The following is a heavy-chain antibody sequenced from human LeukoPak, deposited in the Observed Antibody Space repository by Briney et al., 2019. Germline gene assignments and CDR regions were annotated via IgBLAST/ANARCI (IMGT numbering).Heavy chain of an antibody. Sequence: PSETLSLTCAVYGGSFSGYYWSWIRQPAGKGLEWIGRIYTSGSTNYNPSLKSRVTMSVDTSKNQFSLKLSSVTAADTAVYYCARDQRDSSGYYPSYWGQGTLVTVSS. CDR1: GGSFSGYY. CDR2: IYTSGST. V-gene: IGHV4-4*07. D-gene: IGHD3-22*01. J-gene: IGHJ4*02. CDR3: ARDQRDSSGYYPSY.